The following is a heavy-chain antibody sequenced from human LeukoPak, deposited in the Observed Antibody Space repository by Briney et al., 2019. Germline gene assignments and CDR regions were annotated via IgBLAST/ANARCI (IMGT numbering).Heavy chain of an antibody. D-gene: IGHD5-18*01. V-gene: IGHV1-18*01. CDR1: GYTFTSYG. Sequence: ASVKVSCKASGYTFTSYGISWVRQAPGQGLEWMGWISAYNGNTNYAQKLQGRVTMTTDTSTSTAYMELRSLRSDDTAVYYCAKDWIQLWQFDYWGQGTLVTVSS. J-gene: IGHJ4*02. CDR2: ISAYNGNT. CDR3: AKDWIQLWQFDY.